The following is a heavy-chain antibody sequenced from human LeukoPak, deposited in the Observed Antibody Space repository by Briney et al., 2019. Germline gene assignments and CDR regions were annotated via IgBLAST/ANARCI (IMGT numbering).Heavy chain of an antibody. CDR1: GFTFSDYY. CDR2: ISSSGSTI. Sequence: GGSLILSCAASGFTFSDYYMSWIRQAPGKGLEWVSYISSSGSTIYYADSVKGRFTISRDNAKNSLYLQMNSLRAEDTAVYYCARDHPPTQQLVDYWGQGTLVTVSS. CDR3: ARDHPPTQQLVDY. V-gene: IGHV3-11*01. D-gene: IGHD6-13*01. J-gene: IGHJ4*02.